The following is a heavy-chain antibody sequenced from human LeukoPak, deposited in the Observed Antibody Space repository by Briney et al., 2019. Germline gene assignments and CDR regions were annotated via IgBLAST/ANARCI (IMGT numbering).Heavy chain of an antibody. CDR3: AKDKPGGYYYDSSGYYFPDY. Sequence: PGGSLRLSCAASGFTFSSYSMNWVRQAPGKGLEWVSSISSSSSYIYYADSVKGRFTISRDNSKNTLYLQMNSLRAEDTAVYYCAKDKPGGYYYDSSGYYFPDYWGQGTLVTVSS. D-gene: IGHD3-22*01. CDR1: GFTFSSYS. CDR2: ISSSSSYI. J-gene: IGHJ4*02. V-gene: IGHV3-21*01.